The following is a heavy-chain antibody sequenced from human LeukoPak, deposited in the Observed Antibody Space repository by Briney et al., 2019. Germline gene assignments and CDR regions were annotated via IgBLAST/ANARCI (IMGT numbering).Heavy chain of an antibody. CDR3: ARAPDCSSTSCYWFDP. V-gene: IGHV1-2*02. CDR2: INPNSGGT. Sequence: GASVKVSCKASGYTFTGYYMHWVRQAPGQGLEWMGWINPNSGGTNYAQKFQGRVTMTRDTFISTAYMELSRLRSDDTAVYYCARAPDCSSTSCYWFDPWGQGTLVTVSS. CDR1: GYTFTGYY. J-gene: IGHJ5*02. D-gene: IGHD2-2*01.